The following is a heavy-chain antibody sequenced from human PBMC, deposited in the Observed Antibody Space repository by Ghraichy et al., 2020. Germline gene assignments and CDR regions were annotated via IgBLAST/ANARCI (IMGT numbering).Heavy chain of an antibody. J-gene: IGHJ6*02. V-gene: IGHV4-34*01. Sequence: SETLSLTCAVYGGSFSGYYWSWIRQPPGKGLEWIGEINHSGSTNYNPSLKSRVTISVDTSKNQFSLKLSSVTAADTAVYYCARGSDGDYGYYYYGMDVWGQGTTVTVSS. D-gene: IGHD4-17*01. CDR1: GGSFSGYY. CDR2: INHSGST. CDR3: ARGSDGDYGYYYYGMDV.